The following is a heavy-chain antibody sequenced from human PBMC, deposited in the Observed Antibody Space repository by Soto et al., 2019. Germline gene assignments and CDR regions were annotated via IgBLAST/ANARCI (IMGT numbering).Heavy chain of an antibody. CDR1: GYSFTSYW. J-gene: IGHJ6*02. CDR2: IYPGDSDT. Sequence: GESLKISCKGSGYSFTSYWIGWVRQMPGKGLEWMGIIYPGDSDTRYSPSFQGQVTISADKSISTAYLQWSSLKASDTAMYYCARHPPSYSSSGLVYYYYGMDVWGQGTTVTVSS. D-gene: IGHD6-6*01. V-gene: IGHV5-51*01. CDR3: ARHPPSYSSSGLVYYYYGMDV.